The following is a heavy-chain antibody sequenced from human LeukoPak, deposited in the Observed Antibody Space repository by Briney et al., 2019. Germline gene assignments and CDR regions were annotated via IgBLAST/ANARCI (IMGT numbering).Heavy chain of an antibody. D-gene: IGHD1-1*01. J-gene: IGHJ6*03. CDR3: ARLQVHYYYYMDV. CDR2: IYYSGST. Sequence: SETLSLTCTVSGGSISSSSYYWGWIRQPPGKGLEWIGSIYYSGSTYYNPSLKSRVTISVDTSKNQFSLKLSSVTAADTAVYYCARLQVHYYYYMDVCGKGTTVTVSS. V-gene: IGHV4-39*01. CDR1: GGSISSSSYY.